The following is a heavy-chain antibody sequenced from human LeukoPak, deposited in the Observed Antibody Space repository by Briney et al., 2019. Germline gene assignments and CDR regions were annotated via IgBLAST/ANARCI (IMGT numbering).Heavy chain of an antibody. J-gene: IGHJ4*02. CDR3: ARGTSTMVRGVILNY. D-gene: IGHD3-10*01. CDR1: GFTYSNYA. Sequence: AGGSLRLSCAASGFTYSNYAMNWVRQAPGKGLEWVSVISGSGRSTYYADSVKGRFTISRDNAKNSLYLQMNSLRAEDTAVYYCARGTSTMVRGVILNYWGQGTLVTVSS. CDR2: ISGSGRST. V-gene: IGHV3-23*01.